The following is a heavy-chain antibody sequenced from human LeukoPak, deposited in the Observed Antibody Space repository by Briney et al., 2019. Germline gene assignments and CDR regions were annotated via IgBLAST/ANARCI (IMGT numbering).Heavy chain of an antibody. CDR3: ARAADYYDSSGYYLLGPVWFDP. Sequence: ASVKVSCKASGYTFNGYYMHWVRQAPGQPLEWGGGMNANSGGTNNAQKLQSSVTMTRDTPISTAYMELSRLRPDDTAVYYCARAADYYDSSGYYLLGPVWFDPWGQGTLVTVSS. CDR2: MNANSGGT. J-gene: IGHJ5*02. D-gene: IGHD3-22*01. CDR1: GYTFNGYY. V-gene: IGHV1-2*02.